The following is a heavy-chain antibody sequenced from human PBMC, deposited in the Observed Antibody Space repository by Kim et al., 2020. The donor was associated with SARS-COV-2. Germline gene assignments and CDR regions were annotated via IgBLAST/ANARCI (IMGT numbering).Heavy chain of an antibody. CDR2: IYTSGST. J-gene: IGHJ6*02. CDR1: GGSISSGSYY. D-gene: IGHD2-2*01. Sequence: SETLSLTCTVSGGSISSGSYYWSWIRQPAGKGLEWIGRIYTSGSTNYNPSLKSRVTISVDTSKNQFSLKLSSVTAADTAVYYCARDQYQLPGPYYYYGMDVWGQGTTVTVSS. CDR3: ARDQYQLPGPYYYYGMDV. V-gene: IGHV4-61*02.